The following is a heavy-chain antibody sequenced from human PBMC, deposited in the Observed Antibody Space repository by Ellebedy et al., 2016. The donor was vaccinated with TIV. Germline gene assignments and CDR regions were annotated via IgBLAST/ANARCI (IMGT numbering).Heavy chain of an antibody. D-gene: IGHD3-10*01. CDR3: ARSLGAFDY. V-gene: IGHV4/OR15-8*01. J-gene: IGHJ4*02. Sequence: SETLSLTXIVSDDAISTTNSWWSWVRQPPGKGLEWIGEIYHSGSTNYNPSLKSRVTILVDKSKNQFSLKLSSVTAADTAVYYCARSLGAFDYWGQGTLVTVSS. CDR2: IYHSGST. CDR1: DDAISTTNSW.